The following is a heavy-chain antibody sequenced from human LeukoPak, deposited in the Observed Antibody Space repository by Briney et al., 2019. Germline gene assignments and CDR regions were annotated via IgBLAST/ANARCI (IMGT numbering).Heavy chain of an antibody. J-gene: IGHJ5*02. Sequence: GGSLRLSCAASGFTFSSYSMTWVRQAPGKGLEWVSSISSSSSYIYYADSVKGRFTISRDNAKNSLYLQMNSLRAEDTAVYYCARGYSSSPNWFDPWGQGTLVTVSS. CDR1: GFTFSSYS. CDR2: ISSSSSYI. CDR3: ARGYSSSPNWFDP. V-gene: IGHV3-21*01. D-gene: IGHD6-13*01.